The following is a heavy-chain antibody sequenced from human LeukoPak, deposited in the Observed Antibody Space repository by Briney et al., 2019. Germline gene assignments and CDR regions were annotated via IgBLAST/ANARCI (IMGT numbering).Heavy chain of an antibody. CDR2: INHSGST. V-gene: IGHV4-34*01. CDR3: ARGYSVTFRVFDI. J-gene: IGHJ3*02. CDR1: GGSFSGYY. Sequence: SETLSLTCAVYGGSFSGYYWSWIRQPPGKGLEWIGEINHSGSTNYNPSLKSRVTISVDTSKNQFSLKLSSVTAADTAVYYGARGYSVTFRVFDIWGQGTMVTVSS. D-gene: IGHD2-21*01.